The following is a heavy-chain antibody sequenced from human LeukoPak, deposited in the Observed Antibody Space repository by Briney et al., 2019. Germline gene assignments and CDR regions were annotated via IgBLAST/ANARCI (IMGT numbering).Heavy chain of an antibody. CDR1: GGSISSGGYY. D-gene: IGHD5-12*01. V-gene: IGHV4-31*03. Sequence: PSQTLSLTCTVSGGSISSGGYYWSWIRQHPGKGLEWIGYIYYSGSTYYNPSLRSRLTISVDTSKNQFSLKMRSVTAADTAVYYCARDREWLRFRGFDAWGQGTLVAVSS. CDR2: IYYSGST. J-gene: IGHJ4*02. CDR3: ARDREWLRFRGFDA.